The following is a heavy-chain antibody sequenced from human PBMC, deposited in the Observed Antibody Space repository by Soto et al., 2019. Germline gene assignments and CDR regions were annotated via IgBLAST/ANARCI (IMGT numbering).Heavy chain of an antibody. J-gene: IGHJ4*02. Sequence: PSETLSLTCTVSGGSINNYYWSWIPQPPGKGLEWIGYIFYSGNTNYNYNPSLRSRVTISLDMSKNQFSLRLTSVIAADTAVYYCARHASLAAYFDYWGQGTLVTVSS. V-gene: IGHV4-59*08. CDR1: GGSINNYY. CDR3: ARHASLAAYFDY. D-gene: IGHD6-25*01. CDR2: IFYSGNTNY.